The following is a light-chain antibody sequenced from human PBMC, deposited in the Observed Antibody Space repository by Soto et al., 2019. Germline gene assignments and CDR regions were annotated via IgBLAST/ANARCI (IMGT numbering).Light chain of an antibody. CDR3: QQYNSYWT. Sequence: DIQMTQSPSTLSGSVGDRVTITCRASQTISSWLAWYQQKPGKAPKLLIYKASGLESGVPSRFSGSGYGTEFTLTISSLQPDDFATYYCQQYNSYWTFGQGTRLEIK. J-gene: IGKJ5*01. CDR1: QTISSW. V-gene: IGKV1-5*03. CDR2: KAS.